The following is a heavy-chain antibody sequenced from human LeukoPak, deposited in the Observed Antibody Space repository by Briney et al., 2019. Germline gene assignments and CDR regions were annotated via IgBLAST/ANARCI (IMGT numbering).Heavy chain of an antibody. Sequence: SQTLSLTCTDSGGSISSGGYYWSWIRQHPGKGLEWIGYIYYSGSTYYNPSLKSRVTISVDTSKNQFSLKLSSVTAADTAVYYCARETPLWSGYYYMDVWGKGTTVTVSS. J-gene: IGHJ6*03. CDR2: IYYSGST. CDR1: GGSISSGGYY. V-gene: IGHV4-31*03. D-gene: IGHD3-3*01. CDR3: ARETPLWSGYYYMDV.